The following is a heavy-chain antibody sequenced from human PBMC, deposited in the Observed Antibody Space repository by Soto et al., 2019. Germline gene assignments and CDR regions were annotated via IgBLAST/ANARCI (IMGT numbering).Heavy chain of an antibody. V-gene: IGHV4-31*03. CDR2: IYYSGST. Sequence: PSETLSLTCTVSGGSISSGGYYWSWIRQHPGKGLEWIGYIYYSGSTYYNPSLKSRVTISVDTSKNQFSLKLSSVTAADTAVYYCAREGGITMVRRPYYMDVWGKGTTVTVSS. CDR1: GGSISSGGYY. D-gene: IGHD3-10*01. J-gene: IGHJ6*03. CDR3: AREGGITMVRRPYYMDV.